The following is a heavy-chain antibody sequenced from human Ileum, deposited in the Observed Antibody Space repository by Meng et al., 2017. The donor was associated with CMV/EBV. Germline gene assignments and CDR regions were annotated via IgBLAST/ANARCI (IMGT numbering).Heavy chain of an antibody. CDR2: TYYRSKWYD. J-gene: IGHJ4*02. V-gene: IGHV6-1*01. CDR3: AREMGAHDY. CDR1: GDSVSSNIAA. Sequence: VQLQQSGPGLVKPSQTLSRTWAISGDSVSSNIAAWSWIRQSPSRGLEWLGRTYYRSKWYDDYAVSVKSRVTITPDTSKNQFSLHLNSVSPEDTAIYFCAREMGAHDYWGQGTLVTVSS. D-gene: IGHD4/OR15-4a*01.